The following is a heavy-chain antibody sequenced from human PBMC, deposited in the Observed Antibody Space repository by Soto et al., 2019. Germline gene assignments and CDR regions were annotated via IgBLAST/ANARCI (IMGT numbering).Heavy chain of an antibody. CDR1: GFTVSRDG. CDR3: AKERATTTAFDY. CDR2: ITDNGGST. V-gene: IGHV3-23*01. D-gene: IGHD4-17*01. Sequence: GGSLRLSCAASGFTVSRDGMSWVRQAPGKGLEWVSLITDNGGSTYYAASVKGRFTISRDNTKNTLFLQMNSLRDEHTAVYYCAKERATTTAFDYWGQGALVTVSS. J-gene: IGHJ4*02.